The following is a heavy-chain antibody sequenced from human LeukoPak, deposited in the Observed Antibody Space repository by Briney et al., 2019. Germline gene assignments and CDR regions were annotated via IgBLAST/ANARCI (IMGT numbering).Heavy chain of an antibody. CDR1: GFTFSSVA. Sequence: GGSLRLSCAASGFTFSSVAMRWVRQAPGRGLEWVSSISGNGVGTYYADSVKGRFTISRDNSKNSLNLQMSSLRVEDTAVYYCAKRDSTSYHFDSWGQGTLVTVSS. CDR2: ISGNGVGT. J-gene: IGHJ4*02. CDR3: AKRDSTSYHFDS. V-gene: IGHV3-23*01. D-gene: IGHD2-2*01.